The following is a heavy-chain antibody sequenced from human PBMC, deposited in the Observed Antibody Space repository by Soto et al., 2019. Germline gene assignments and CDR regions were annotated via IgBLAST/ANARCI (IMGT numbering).Heavy chain of an antibody. CDR2: FDPEDGET. J-gene: IGHJ4*02. Sequence: GASVKVSCKVSGYTLTELSMHWARQAPGKGLEWMGGFDPEDGETIYAQKFQGRVTMTEDTSTDTAYMELSSLRSEDTAVYYCATDLAALSSGYYYAYFAYWGQGTLVTVSS. V-gene: IGHV1-24*01. D-gene: IGHD3-22*01. CDR3: ATDLAALSSGYYYAYFAY. CDR1: GYTLTELS.